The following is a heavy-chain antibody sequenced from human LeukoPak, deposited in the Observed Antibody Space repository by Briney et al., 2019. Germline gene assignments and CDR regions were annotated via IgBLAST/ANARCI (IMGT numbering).Heavy chain of an antibody. D-gene: IGHD5-18*01. Sequence: PSETLSLTCTVSGYSISSGYYWGWIRQPPGKGLEWIGSIYHSGSTYYNPSLKSRFTISVDTSKNPFSLKLSSVTAADTAVYYCAREGTGYSYGYLVGWGQGTLVTVSS. CDR3: AREGTGYSYGYLVG. CDR1: GYSISSGYY. V-gene: IGHV4-38-2*02. CDR2: IYHSGST. J-gene: IGHJ4*02.